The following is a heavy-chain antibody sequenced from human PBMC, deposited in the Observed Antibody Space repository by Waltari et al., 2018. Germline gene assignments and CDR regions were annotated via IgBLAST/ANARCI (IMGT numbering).Heavy chain of an antibody. CDR1: GGSISNYY. CDR2: SSDSGST. D-gene: IGHD6-13*01. V-gene: IGHV4-59*01. CDR3: ARTSGAAAGKFDY. Sequence: QLHQSGPGLVKPSETLSLTCIVSGGSISNYYWTWIRQPPGKGLEWIGYSSDSGSTSYNPSLKSRVTISGDTSKNHFSLKLSSVTAADTAVYYCARTSGAAAGKFDYWGQGTLVTVSS. J-gene: IGHJ4*02.